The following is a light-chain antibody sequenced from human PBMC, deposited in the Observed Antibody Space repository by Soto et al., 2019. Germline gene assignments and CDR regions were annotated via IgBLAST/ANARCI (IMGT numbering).Light chain of an antibody. CDR1: GSDVGGYNY. V-gene: IGLV2-14*01. CDR3: SSYTGRNIRV. J-gene: IGLJ3*02. Sequence: QSVLTQPASVSGSPGQSITISCTRNGSDVGGYNYIYWYQHHPGKAPKLMFFDVNNRPSGLSNRFSVSESGNTASLAISGLQPEDEADYYCSSYTGRNIRVFGGGTQLTVL. CDR2: DVN.